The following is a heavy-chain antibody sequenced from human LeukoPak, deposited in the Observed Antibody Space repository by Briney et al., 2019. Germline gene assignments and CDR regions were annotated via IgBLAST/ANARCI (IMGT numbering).Heavy chain of an antibody. CDR2: IYYSGST. J-gene: IGHJ4*02. Sequence: PSETLSLTCTVSGGSTSSSSYYWGWIRQPPGKGLEWIGSIYYSGSTYYNPSLKSRVTISVDTSKNQFSLKLSSVTAADTAVYYCARQSKGSGYFDYWGQGTLVTVSS. CDR1: GGSTSSSSYY. CDR3: ARQSKGSGYFDY. D-gene: IGHD3-10*01. V-gene: IGHV4-39*01.